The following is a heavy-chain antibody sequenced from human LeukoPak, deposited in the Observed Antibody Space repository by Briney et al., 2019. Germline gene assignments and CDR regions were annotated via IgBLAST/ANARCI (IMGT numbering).Heavy chain of an antibody. CDR1: GYXFTSHW. Sequence: PGESLKISCNGSGYXFTSHWISWVRQMPGKGLEWMGRIDPSNSYTNYSPSFQGHVTISDDKSITTAYLQWGSLRASDTAVYYCARGSYSFDCWGQGTLVTVSS. V-gene: IGHV5-10-1*01. CDR2: IDPSNSYT. CDR3: ARGSYSFDC. J-gene: IGHJ4*02. D-gene: IGHD1-26*01.